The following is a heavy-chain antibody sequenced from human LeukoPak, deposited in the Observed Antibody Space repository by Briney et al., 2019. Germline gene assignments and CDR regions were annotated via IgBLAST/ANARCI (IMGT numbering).Heavy chain of an antibody. CDR1: GLTFSSYA. Sequence: GGSLRLSCSASGLTFSSYAMHWVLQAPGKGLVYVSAISSNGGSTYYADSVKGRFTISRDNSKNTLYLQMSSLRAEDTAVYYCVKGIVATISYFDYWGQGTLVTVSS. D-gene: IGHD5-12*01. CDR2: ISSNGGST. CDR3: VKGIVATISYFDY. V-gene: IGHV3-64D*06. J-gene: IGHJ4*02.